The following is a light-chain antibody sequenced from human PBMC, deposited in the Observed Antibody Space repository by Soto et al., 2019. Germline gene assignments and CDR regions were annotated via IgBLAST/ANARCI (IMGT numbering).Light chain of an antibody. CDR2: EVF. CDR3: GSNVCLSTYV. J-gene: IGLJ1*01. Sequence: QSALTQPASVSGSPGQSITISCTGTSSDVGTYNLVSWYQQHPGEVPKLILYEVFKRPSGVSSRFSGSKSGSPASLTISGLQVDDEARYQCGSNVCLSTYVFGTGSKVTVL. V-gene: IGLV2-23*02. CDR1: SSDVGTYNL.